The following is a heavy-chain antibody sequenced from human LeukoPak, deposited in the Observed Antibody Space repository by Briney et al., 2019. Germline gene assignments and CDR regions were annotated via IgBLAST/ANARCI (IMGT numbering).Heavy chain of an antibody. CDR2: INHSGST. D-gene: IGHD2-2*01. V-gene: IGHV4-34*01. J-gene: IGHJ4*02. CDR3: ARGESSRRTPYNY. Sequence: SETLSLTCTVSGGSISDYYWSWIRQPPGKGLEWIGEINHSGSTNYNPSLTSRVTISVDTSKNQFSLKLSSVTAADTAVYYCARGESSRRTPYNYWGRGTLVTVSS. CDR1: GGSISDYY.